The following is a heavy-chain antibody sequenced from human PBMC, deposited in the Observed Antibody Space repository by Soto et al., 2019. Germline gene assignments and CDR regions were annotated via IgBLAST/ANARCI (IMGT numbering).Heavy chain of an antibody. J-gene: IGHJ4*02. V-gene: IGHV4-34*01. CDR1: GGSFSGYY. CDR2: INHSGST. D-gene: IGHD3-10*02. CDR3: ARGYVRNFDY. Sequence: QVQLQQWGAGLLKPSETLSLTGAVYGGSFSGYYWSWIRQPPGKGLEWIGEINHSGSTNYNPSLKSRVTISVDTSKIQFSLKLSSVTAADTAVYYCARGYVRNFDYWGQGTLVTVSS.